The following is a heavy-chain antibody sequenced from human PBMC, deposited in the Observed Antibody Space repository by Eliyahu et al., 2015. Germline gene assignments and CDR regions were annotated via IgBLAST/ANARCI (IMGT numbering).Heavy chain of an antibody. CDR1: GDSFSSSSYY. Sequence: QLQLQESGPGLVKPSETLSLTCXVSGDSFSSSSYYWGWIRQPPGKGLEWIGSIYHSGSTHYGPSLKSRVSMSVDTSKNQFSLKLNSVTAADTAVYYCARHGQRNVPTGYFDYWGRGTLVTVSS. J-gene: IGHJ4*02. V-gene: IGHV4-39*01. D-gene: IGHD3-10*02. CDR3: ARHGQRNVPTGYFDY. CDR2: IYHSGST.